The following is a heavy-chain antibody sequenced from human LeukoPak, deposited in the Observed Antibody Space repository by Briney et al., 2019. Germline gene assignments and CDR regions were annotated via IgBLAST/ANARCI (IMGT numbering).Heavy chain of an antibody. D-gene: IGHD6-19*01. V-gene: IGHV3-11*06. CDR1: GFTFSDYY. Sequence: GGSLRLSCAASGFTFSDYYMSWIRQAPGKGLEWVSYISSSSSYTNYADSVKGRFTISRDNAKNSLYLQMNSLRAEDTAVYYCARDRAPPYSSGWYFDYWGQGTLVTVSS. CDR3: ARDRAPPYSSGWYFDY. CDR2: ISSSSSYT. J-gene: IGHJ4*02.